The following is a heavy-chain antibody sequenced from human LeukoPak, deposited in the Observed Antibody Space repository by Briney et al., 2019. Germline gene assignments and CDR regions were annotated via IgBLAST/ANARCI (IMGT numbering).Heavy chain of an antibody. V-gene: IGHV4-39*02. D-gene: IGHD3-3*01. Sequence: PSETLSLTCTVSGGSISTSRYSWGWIRQPPGKGLEWIGNILYSGTTYYNPSLKSRVTISVDTSKNQFSLKLSSVTAADTAVYYCAREYDFWSGYYYFDYWGQGTLVTVPS. CDR1: GGSISTSRYS. CDR2: ILYSGTT. J-gene: IGHJ4*02. CDR3: AREYDFWSGYYYFDY.